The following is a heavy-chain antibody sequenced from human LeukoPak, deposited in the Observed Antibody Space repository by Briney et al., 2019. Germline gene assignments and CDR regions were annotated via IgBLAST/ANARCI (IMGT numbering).Heavy chain of an antibody. CDR3: ARDQPLGPFDY. J-gene: IGHJ4*02. D-gene: IGHD3/OR15-3a*01. CDR1: GFTFSSYS. V-gene: IGHV3-21*01. CDR2: ISSSSSYI. Sequence: GGSLRLSRAASGFTFSSYSMNWVRQAPGKGLEWVSSISSSSSYIYYADSVKGRFTISRDNAKNSLYLQMNSLRAEDTAVYYCARDQPLGPFDYWGQGTLVTVSS.